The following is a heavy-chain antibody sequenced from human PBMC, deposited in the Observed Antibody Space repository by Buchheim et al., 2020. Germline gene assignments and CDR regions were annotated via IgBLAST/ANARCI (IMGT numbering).Heavy chain of an antibody. CDR2: IYYSGST. V-gene: IGHV4-59*01. Sequence: VQLQESGPGLVKPSETLSLTCTVSGGSISSYYWSWIRQPPGKGLEWIGYIYYSGSTNYNPSLKSRVTISVDPSKNQFSLKLSSVTAADTAVYYCARGAPGGSSGYGYYYYGMDVWGQGTT. CDR3: ARGAPGGSSGYGYYYYGMDV. J-gene: IGHJ6*02. D-gene: IGHD3-22*01. CDR1: GGSISSYY.